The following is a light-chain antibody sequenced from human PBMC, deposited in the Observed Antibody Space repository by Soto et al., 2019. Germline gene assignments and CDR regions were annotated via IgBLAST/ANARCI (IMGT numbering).Light chain of an antibody. Sequence: AIRMTQSPSSLSASTGDRVTITCRASQGISSYLAWYQQKPGKAPKLLIYDDSSLQGGVPSRFSGSGSGTEFTLTITSLQPDDFATYFCQQYNSYPYTFGQGTRLEIK. CDR1: QGISSY. V-gene: IGKV1-8*01. CDR2: DDS. J-gene: IGKJ5*01. CDR3: QQYNSYPYT.